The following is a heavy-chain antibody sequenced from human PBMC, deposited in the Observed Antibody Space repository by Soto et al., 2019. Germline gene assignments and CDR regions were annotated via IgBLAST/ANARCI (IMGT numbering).Heavy chain of an antibody. J-gene: IGHJ3*02. CDR1: GGTFSSYA. CDR2: IIPIFGTA. Sequence: ASVKVSCKASGGTFSSYAISWVRQAPGQGLEWMGGIIPIFGTANYAQKFQGRVTITADESTSTAYMELRSLRSEDTAVYYCARMYYYDSSWRANGDAFDIWGQGTMVTVSS. D-gene: IGHD3-22*01. CDR3: ARMYYYDSSWRANGDAFDI. V-gene: IGHV1-69*13.